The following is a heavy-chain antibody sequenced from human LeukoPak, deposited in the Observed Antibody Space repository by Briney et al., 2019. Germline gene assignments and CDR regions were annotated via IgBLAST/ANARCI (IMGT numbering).Heavy chain of an antibody. CDR2: IIPILGIA. Sequence: ASVKVSCKASRGTFSSYAISWVRQAPGQGLEWMGRIIPILGIANYAQKFQGRVTITADKSTSTAYMELSSLRSEDTAVYYCAREKDSLRGAFDIWGQGTMVTVSS. CDR1: RGTFSSYA. V-gene: IGHV1-69*04. J-gene: IGHJ3*02. CDR3: AREKDSLRGAFDI. D-gene: IGHD2-15*01.